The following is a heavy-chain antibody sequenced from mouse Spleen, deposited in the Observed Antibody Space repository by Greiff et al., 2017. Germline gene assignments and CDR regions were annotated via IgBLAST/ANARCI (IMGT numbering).Heavy chain of an antibody. CDR1: GFTFSSYA. D-gene: IGHD2-1*01. CDR2: ISSGGSYT. J-gene: IGHJ3*01. Sequence: DVKLVESGGGLVKPGGSLKLSCAASGFTFSSYAMSWVRQTPEKRLEWVATISSGGSYTYYPDSVKGRFTISRDNAKNTLYLQMSSLRSEDTAMYYCARTDGNYDYWGQGTLVTVSA. CDR3: ARTDGNYDY. V-gene: IGHV5-9-1*01.